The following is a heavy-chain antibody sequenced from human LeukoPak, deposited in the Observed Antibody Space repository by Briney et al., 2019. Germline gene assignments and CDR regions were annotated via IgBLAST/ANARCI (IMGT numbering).Heavy chain of an antibody. CDR3: ARGFGTRSGYDFTLQY. Sequence: GGSLRLSCAASGFTFRSNAMHWVRQAPGKGLEWVAVVSYDEDTKYYADSVKGRFTVSRDNSKNTLYLQMNSLRVDDTGLYYCARGFGTRSGYDFTLQYWGQGTLVTVSS. J-gene: IGHJ4*02. D-gene: IGHD5-12*01. V-gene: IGHV3-30*04. CDR2: VSYDEDTK. CDR1: GFTFRSNA.